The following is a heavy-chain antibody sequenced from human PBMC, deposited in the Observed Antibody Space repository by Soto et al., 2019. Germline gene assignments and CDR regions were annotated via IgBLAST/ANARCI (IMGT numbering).Heavy chain of an antibody. V-gene: IGHV5-51*01. CDR1: GYRFSDNW. Sequence: GESVRVSCKVSGYRFSDNWMVWVLQTPGKGLEWMGIIWPRDSDTRYSPSFQGQVTISADRSISTAYLQWSSLKASDTGMYYCARRLGKGWFDPWGQGTMFTVSS. CDR3: ARRLGKGWFDP. CDR2: IWPRDSDT. J-gene: IGHJ5*02. D-gene: IGHD6-13*01.